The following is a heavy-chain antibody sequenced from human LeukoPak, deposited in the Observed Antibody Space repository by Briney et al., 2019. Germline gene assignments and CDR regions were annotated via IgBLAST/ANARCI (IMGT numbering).Heavy chain of an antibody. CDR1: GFTFNTYS. CDR3: ARDSDWAFDY. J-gene: IGHJ4*02. CDR2: VKSGNYDI. V-gene: IGHV3-48*01. D-gene: IGHD3-9*01. Sequence: GGSLRLSCAASGFTFNTYSMNWVRQTPGKGLEWLSSVKSGNYDIQYADSVTGRFTVSRDSATNSLYLQMNDLKAEDTAVYYCARDSDWAFDYWGQGSLVTVSS.